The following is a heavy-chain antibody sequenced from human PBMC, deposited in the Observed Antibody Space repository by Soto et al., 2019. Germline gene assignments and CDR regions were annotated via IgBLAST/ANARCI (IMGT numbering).Heavy chain of an antibody. D-gene: IGHD2-2*01. CDR1: GYTFSSYG. J-gene: IGHJ4*02. CDR2: IFTYNGRT. CDR3: ARDRSSNDY. Sequence: QVQLVQSGGEVKKPGASVKVSCKASGYTFSSYGISWVRQAPGQGLEWMGWIFTYNGRTNYAQNLQGRVTMTTDTSPSTAYMELRSLTSDDTAVYYCARDRSSNDYWGQGTLVTVSS. V-gene: IGHV1-18*01.